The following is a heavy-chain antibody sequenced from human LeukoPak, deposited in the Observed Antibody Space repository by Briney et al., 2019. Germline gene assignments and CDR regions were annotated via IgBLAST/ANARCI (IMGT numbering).Heavy chain of an antibody. V-gene: IGHV3-21*01. CDR3: ARAHLLYYFDY. CDR1: GFTFSSYS. Sequence: GGSLRLSCAASGFTFSSYSMNWVRQAPGKGLEWVSSISSSSSYIYYADSVKGRFTISRDDAKNSLYLQMNSLRAEDTAVYYCARAHLLYYFDYWGQGTLVTVSS. CDR2: ISSSSSYI. J-gene: IGHJ4*02.